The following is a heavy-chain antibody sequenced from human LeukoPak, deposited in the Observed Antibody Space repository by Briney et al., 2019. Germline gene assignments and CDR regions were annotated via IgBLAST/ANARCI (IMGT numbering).Heavy chain of an antibody. Sequence: GGSLRLSCAASGFTFSSYSMNWVRQAPGKGLEWVSSISSSSSYIYYADSVKGRYTISRDNAKNSLYLQMNSLRAEDTAVYYCAPKYSSSWGFDPWGQGTLVTVSS. J-gene: IGHJ5*02. D-gene: IGHD6-13*01. CDR3: APKYSSSWGFDP. CDR2: ISSSSSYI. V-gene: IGHV3-21*01. CDR1: GFTFSSYS.